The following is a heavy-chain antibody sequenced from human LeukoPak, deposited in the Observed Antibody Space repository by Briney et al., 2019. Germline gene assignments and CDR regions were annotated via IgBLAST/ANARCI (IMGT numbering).Heavy chain of an antibody. J-gene: IGHJ3*02. V-gene: IGHV3-66*02. D-gene: IGHD5-24*01. CDR2: IYTGDRT. CDR3: ARQRDGYNSEPFDI. Sequence: HPGGSLRLSCAASGFSVSSNYMSWVRQAPGKGLEWVSVIYTGDRTDYADPVKGRFTVSRDNSKNTMYLQMNSLKTEDTALYYCARQRDGYNSEPFDIWGQGTMVTVFS. CDR1: GFSVSSNY.